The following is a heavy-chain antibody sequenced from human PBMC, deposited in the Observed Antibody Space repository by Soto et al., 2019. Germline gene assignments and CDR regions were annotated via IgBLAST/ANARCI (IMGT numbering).Heavy chain of an antibody. CDR2: VSGSSSYI. D-gene: IGHD4-17*01. V-gene: IGHV3-21*06. Sequence: ALRLSCEGSGFNFRNFNMIWVRQAPGKGLEWVSSVSGSSSYIYYADSAKGRFTVSRDNANNLVFLQMNGLRPEDTAMYYCARDLRGHYGPWGQGTMVTVSS. J-gene: IGHJ3*01. CDR3: ARDLRGHYGP. CDR1: GFNFRNFN.